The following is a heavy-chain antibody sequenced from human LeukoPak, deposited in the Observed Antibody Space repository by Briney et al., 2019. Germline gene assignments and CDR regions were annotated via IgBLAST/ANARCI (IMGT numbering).Heavy chain of an antibody. CDR2: ISSSTGYI. J-gene: IGHJ4*02. V-gene: IGHV3-21*01. Sequence: GGSLRLSCAASGFTFSYSSMNWVRQAPGKGLEWVSSISSSTGYIYYADSVKGRFTISRDNAKNSLYLQMNSLRAEDTAVYYSARGNTAMVRSYFDYWGLGTLVTVSS. CDR3: ARGNTAMVRSYFDY. CDR1: GFTFSYSS. D-gene: IGHD5-18*01.